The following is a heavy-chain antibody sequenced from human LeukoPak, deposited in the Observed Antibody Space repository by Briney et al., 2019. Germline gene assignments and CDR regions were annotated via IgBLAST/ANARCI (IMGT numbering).Heavy chain of an antibody. Sequence: PGRSLRLSCAASGFTFSSYGMHWVRQAPGKGLEWVAVISYDGSNKYHADSVKGRFTISRDNSKNTLYLQMNSLRAEDTAVYYCAKESNAGVVENKYDAFDIWGQGTMVTVSS. V-gene: IGHV3-30*18. CDR2: ISYDGSNK. CDR3: AKESNAGVVENKYDAFDI. J-gene: IGHJ3*02. D-gene: IGHD3-3*01. CDR1: GFTFSSYG.